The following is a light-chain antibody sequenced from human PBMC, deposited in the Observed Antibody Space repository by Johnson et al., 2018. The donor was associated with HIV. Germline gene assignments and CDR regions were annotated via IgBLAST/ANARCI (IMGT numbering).Light chain of an antibody. CDR2: ENN. CDR3: GTWDSSLSAV. V-gene: IGLV1-51*02. Sequence: QSMLTQPPSVSAAPGQKVTISCSGSSSNIGNNYVSWYQQLPGTAPKLLIYENNKRPSGIPDRFSGSKSGTSATLGITALQTGDEADYYCGTWDSSLSAVFGTGTKVTVL. J-gene: IGLJ1*01. CDR1: SSNIGNNY.